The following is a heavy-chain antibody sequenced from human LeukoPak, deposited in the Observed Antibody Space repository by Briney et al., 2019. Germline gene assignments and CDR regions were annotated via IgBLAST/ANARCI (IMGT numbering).Heavy chain of an antibody. CDR1: GFTFSSHS. CDR3: ARGAYYYED. D-gene: IGHD3-22*01. J-gene: IGHJ4*02. V-gene: IGHV3-48*01. Sequence: GGSLRLSCAASGFTFSSHSMNWVRQAPGRGLEWVSYISSSSSTIYYADSVKGRFTISRDNAKNSLYLQMNSLRAEDTAVYYCARGAYYYEDWGQGTLVTVSS. CDR2: ISSSSSTI.